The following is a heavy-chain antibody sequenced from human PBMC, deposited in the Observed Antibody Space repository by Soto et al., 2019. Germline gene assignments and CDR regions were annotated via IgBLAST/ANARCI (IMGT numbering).Heavy chain of an antibody. CDR1: GFTFSSYS. CDR3: ARGELSGTDIVVVVAAADYYYYMDV. V-gene: IGHV3-21*01. D-gene: IGHD2-15*01. CDR2: ISSSSSYI. J-gene: IGHJ6*03. Sequence: GGSLRLSCAASGFTFSSYSMNWVRQAPGKGLEWVSSISSSSSYIYYADSVKGRFTISRDNAKNSLYLQMNSLRAEDTAVYYCARGELSGTDIVVVVAAADYYYYMDVWGKGTTVTVSS.